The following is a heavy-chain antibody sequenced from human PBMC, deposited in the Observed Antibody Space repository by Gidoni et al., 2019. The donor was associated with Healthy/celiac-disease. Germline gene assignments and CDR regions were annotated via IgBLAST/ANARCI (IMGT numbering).Heavy chain of an antibody. CDR2: ISSSSSYI. CDR1: GFTFSSYS. Sequence: EVQLVESGGGLVKPGGSLSLSCAASGFTFSSYSMNWVRQAPGKGLEWVSSISSSSSYIYYADSVKGRFTISRDNAKNSLYLQMNSLRAEDTAVYYCARVYSYGPTYYFDYWGQGTLVTVSS. D-gene: IGHD5-18*01. J-gene: IGHJ4*02. V-gene: IGHV3-21*01. CDR3: ARVYSYGPTYYFDY.